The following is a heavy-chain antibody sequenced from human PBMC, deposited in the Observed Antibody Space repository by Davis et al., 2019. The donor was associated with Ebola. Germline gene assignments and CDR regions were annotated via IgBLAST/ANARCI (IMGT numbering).Heavy chain of an antibody. V-gene: IGHV1-69*05. J-gene: IGHJ5*02. Sequence: AASVKVSCKASGYTFTSYGNSWVRQAPGQGLEWMGGIIPIFGTANYAQKFQGRVTITRDTSASTAYMELTSLRSEDTAVFFCARGKTVAGTRGLSWFDPWGPGTLVTVSS. CDR2: IIPIFGTA. CDR3: ARGKTVAGTRGLSWFDP. CDR1: GYTFTSYG. D-gene: IGHD6-19*01.